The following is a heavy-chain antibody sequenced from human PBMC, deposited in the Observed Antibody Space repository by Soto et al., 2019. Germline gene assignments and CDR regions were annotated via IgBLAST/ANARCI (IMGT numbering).Heavy chain of an antibody. CDR1: GFTFGDYA. CDR2: IRSKAHGGTT. CDR3: TRDTVFSNATGDY. Sequence: GGSLRLSCTASGFTFGDYAMSWFRQAPGKGLEWVGFIRSKAHGGTTEYAASVKGRFTISRDDSKSIAYLQMNSLKTEDTAVYYCTRDTVFSNATGDYWGQGTLVTVSS. V-gene: IGHV3-49*03. D-gene: IGHD3-10*02. J-gene: IGHJ4*02.